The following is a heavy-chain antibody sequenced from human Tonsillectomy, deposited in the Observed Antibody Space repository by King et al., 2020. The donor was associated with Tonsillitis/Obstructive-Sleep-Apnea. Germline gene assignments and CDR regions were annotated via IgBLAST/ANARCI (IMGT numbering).Heavy chain of an antibody. D-gene: IGHD2-15*01. CDR2: IWHDGSNI. CDR1: GFTFSFYG. CDR3: ARDQGYCAGPTCYSYWYFDL. Sequence: VQLVESGGGVVQPGRSLRLSCAASGFTFSFYGMHWVRQAPGKGLEWVAVIWHDGSNIYYGDSVKGRFTISRDNSKNTLYLQMNSLGVEDTAVYYCARDQGYCAGPTCYSYWYFDLWGRGTLVTVSS. V-gene: IGHV3-33*01. J-gene: IGHJ2*01.